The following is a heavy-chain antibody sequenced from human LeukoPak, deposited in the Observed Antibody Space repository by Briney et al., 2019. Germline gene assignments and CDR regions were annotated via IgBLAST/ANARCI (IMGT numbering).Heavy chain of an antibody. D-gene: IGHD1-26*01. J-gene: IGHJ4*02. CDR3: ARAVGATVYFDY. Sequence: TGGSLRLSCAASGFTFSSYEMNWVRQAPGKGLEWVSYISSSASIIYYADSVKGRFTISRDNAKNSLYLQMNSLRAEDTAVYYCARAVGATVYFDYWGQGTLVTVSS. CDR1: GFTFSSYE. V-gene: IGHV3-48*03. CDR2: ISSSASII.